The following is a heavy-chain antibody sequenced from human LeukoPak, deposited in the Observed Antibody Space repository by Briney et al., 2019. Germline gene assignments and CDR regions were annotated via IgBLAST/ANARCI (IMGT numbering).Heavy chain of an antibody. Sequence: GGSLRLSCAASGFTFSSYSMNWVRQAPGKGLEWVSSISSSCSYIYYADSVKGRFTISRDNAKNSLYLQMNSLRAEDTAVYYCARAYDYVWGSYRYSFDYWGQGTLVTVSS. CDR2: ISSSCSYI. J-gene: IGHJ4*02. V-gene: IGHV3-21*01. CDR3: ARAYDYVWGSYRYSFDY. CDR1: GFTFSSYS. D-gene: IGHD3-16*02.